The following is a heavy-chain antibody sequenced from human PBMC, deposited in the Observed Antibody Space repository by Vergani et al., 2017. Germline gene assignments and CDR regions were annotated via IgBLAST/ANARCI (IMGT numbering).Heavy chain of an antibody. V-gene: IGHV4-38-2*01. CDR2: IYHSGST. J-gene: IGHJ2*01. Sequence: QVQLQESGPGLVKPSETLSLTCAVSGYSISSGYYWGWIRQPPGKGLEWIGSIYHSGSTYYNPPLKSRVTISVDTSKNQFSLKLCSVTAADTAVYYCARPSSYNWFGEPPSWYFDLWGRGTLVTVSS. D-gene: IGHD3-10*01. CDR1: GYSISSGYY. CDR3: ARPSSYNWFGEPPSWYFDL.